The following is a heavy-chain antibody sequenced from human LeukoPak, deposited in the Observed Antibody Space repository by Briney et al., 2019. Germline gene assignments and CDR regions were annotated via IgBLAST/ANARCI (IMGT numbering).Heavy chain of an antibody. V-gene: IGHV1-18*01. CDR1: GYTFTSYG. Sequence: ASVKVSCKASGYTFTSYGISWVRQAPGQGLEWMGWISAYSGNTNYAQKLQGRVTMTTDTSTSTAYMELRSLRSDDTAVYYCARLGDYGDRNHDAFDIWGQGTMVTVSS. CDR3: ARLGDYGDRNHDAFDI. CDR2: ISAYSGNT. J-gene: IGHJ3*02. D-gene: IGHD4-17*01.